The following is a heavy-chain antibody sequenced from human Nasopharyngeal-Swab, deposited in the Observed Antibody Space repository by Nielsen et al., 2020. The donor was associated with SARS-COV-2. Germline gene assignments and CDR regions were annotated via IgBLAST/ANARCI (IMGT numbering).Heavy chain of an antibody. D-gene: IGHD3-16*01. J-gene: IGHJ6*03. Sequence: WIRQPPGKGLLWVSRIDTDGTITDYADSVKGRFTISRDNSKNTLYLQMNSLRAEDTAVYYCAKRSFDYVWGTYNYMDVWGKGTTVTVSS. V-gene: IGHV3-74*01. CDR2: IDTDGTIT. CDR3: AKRSFDYVWGTYNYMDV.